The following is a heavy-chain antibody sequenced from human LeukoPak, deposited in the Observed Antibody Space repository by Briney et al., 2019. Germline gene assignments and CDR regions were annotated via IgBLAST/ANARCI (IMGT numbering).Heavy chain of an antibody. CDR2: IKPDGSER. J-gene: IGHJ3*02. Sequence: GGSLRLSCAASGFTFSNYWMTWFRQAPGKGLEWVANIKPDGSERYYVDSVKGRFTISRDNAKNSLYLQMNSLRAEDTAVYYCATLDSSGWYGAFDIWGQGTMVTVSS. V-gene: IGHV3-7*01. CDR1: GFTFSNYW. CDR3: ATLDSSGWYGAFDI. D-gene: IGHD6-19*01.